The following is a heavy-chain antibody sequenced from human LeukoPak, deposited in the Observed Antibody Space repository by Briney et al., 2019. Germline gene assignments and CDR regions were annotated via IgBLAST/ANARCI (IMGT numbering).Heavy chain of an antibody. CDR3: ARLQRYYGSSGNYYTFDY. CDR2: INYRGST. J-gene: IGHJ4*02. D-gene: IGHD3-10*01. CDR1: GGSISSYY. Sequence: ASETLSLTCTVSGGSISSYYWSWIRQPPGKGLEWIGYINYRGSTTYNPSLKSRVTISVDTSKNQFSLKLSSVTAADTAVYYCARLQRYYGSSGNYYTFDYWGQGTLVTVSS. V-gene: IGHV4-59*01.